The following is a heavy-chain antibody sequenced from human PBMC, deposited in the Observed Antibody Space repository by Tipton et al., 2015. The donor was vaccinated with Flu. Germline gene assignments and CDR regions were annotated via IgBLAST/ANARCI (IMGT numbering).Heavy chain of an antibody. J-gene: IGHJ4*02. CDR2: IYYSGNT. D-gene: IGHD3-16*02. CDR3: ARGRAVNY. Sequence: TLSLTCTVSGGSVNSGFYYWSWIRQPPGKALEWIGYIYYSGNTNYNPSLKSRVSISEDTSKNQFSLHLRSVTAADTAVYYCARGRAVNYWGQGTLVTVSS. V-gene: IGHV4-61*01. CDR1: GGSVNSGFYY.